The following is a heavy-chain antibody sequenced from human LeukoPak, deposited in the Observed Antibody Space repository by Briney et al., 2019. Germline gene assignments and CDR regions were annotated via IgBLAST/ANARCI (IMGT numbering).Heavy chain of an antibody. D-gene: IGHD1-1*01. J-gene: IGHJ4*02. CDR1: GNSLNHYH. Sequence: ASVKVSCKASGNSLNHYHVHWVRQAPGQGLEWSGIIRPGGDGPSYAQKFQGRVTMTRDMSTSTVYMELSSLTSDDTAVYYCGRDPTYRNYFDFWGQGTLVTVSS. CDR2: IRPGGDGP. CDR3: GRDPTYRNYFDF. V-gene: IGHV1-46*02.